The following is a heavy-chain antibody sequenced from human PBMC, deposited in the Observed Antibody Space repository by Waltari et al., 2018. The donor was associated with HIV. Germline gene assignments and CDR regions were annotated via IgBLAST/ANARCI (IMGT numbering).Heavy chain of an antibody. CDR2: INAVNGNT. CDR3: ARDLGDFWSGHRAPPGGF. J-gene: IGHJ4*02. V-gene: IGHV1-3*01. CDR1: GYTFTSYA. D-gene: IGHD3-3*01. Sequence: QVQLVQSGAEVKKPGASVKVSCKASGYTFTSYAMHWVRQAPGQRLEGMGGINAVNGNTKYSKRFQGRVTITRDTSASTAYMELSSLRSEDTAVYYCARDLGDFWSGHRAPPGGFWGQGTLVTVSS.